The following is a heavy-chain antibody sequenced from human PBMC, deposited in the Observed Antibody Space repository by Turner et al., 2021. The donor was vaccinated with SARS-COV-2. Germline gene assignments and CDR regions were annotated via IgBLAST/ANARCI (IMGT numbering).Heavy chain of an antibody. CDR1: GGSIRSYF. CDR3: ARHQWLRGAFDI. D-gene: IGHD5-12*01. V-gene: IGHV4-59*08. CDR2: IYYSGST. Sequence: QVQLQESGPGLVKPSETLSLTGTVPGGSIRSYFWSWIRQPPGKGLEWIGYIYYSGSTNYNPSLKSRVTISVDTSKNQFSLKLSSVTAADTAVYFCARHQWLRGAFDIWGQGTMVTVSS. J-gene: IGHJ3*02.